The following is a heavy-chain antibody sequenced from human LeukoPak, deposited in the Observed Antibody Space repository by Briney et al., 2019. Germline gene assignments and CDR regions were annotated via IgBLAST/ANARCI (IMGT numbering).Heavy chain of an antibody. J-gene: IGHJ4*02. CDR3: ARGNAVIQAALDY. CDR1: GHTFTDYY. D-gene: IGHD2-2*01. V-gene: IGHV1-2*02. Sequence: APVTVSCKSSGHTFTDYYMHWVRQAPGQGLEWMGWINPNSGGKNYVQKFQGRVTMTRDTSISTAYMELSSLRSDDTAVYYCARGNAVIQAALDYWGQGTLVTVSS. CDR2: INPNSGGK.